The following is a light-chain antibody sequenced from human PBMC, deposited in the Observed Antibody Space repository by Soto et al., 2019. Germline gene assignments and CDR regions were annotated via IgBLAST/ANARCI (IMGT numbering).Light chain of an antibody. CDR3: QHANSFPWT. Sequence: DIQMTQSPSSVSASVGDRVTITCRASQGISSWVAWYQQKPGKAPNLLIYAASSFPSGLPSRFSGSGFGTDFTLTISSLPPDDFASYYCQHANSFPWTFGQGTKVEIK. J-gene: IGKJ1*01. CDR2: AAS. CDR1: QGISSW. V-gene: IGKV1-12*02.